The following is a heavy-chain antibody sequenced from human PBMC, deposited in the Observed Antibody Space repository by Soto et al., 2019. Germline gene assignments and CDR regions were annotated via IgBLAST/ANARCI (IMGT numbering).Heavy chain of an antibody. J-gene: IGHJ4*02. D-gene: IGHD3-10*01. CDR3: AKKVNSGPGSQYFDY. CDR2: FRTSGDGGTT. CDR1: GFTFSSYS. V-gene: IGHV3-23*01. Sequence: GGALRLSCAASGFTFSSYSMSWVRQAPGKGLEWVSGFRTSGDGGTTYYADSVKGRFTISRDNSKNMLFLQMNSLRAEDTAIYYCAKKVNSGPGSQYFDYWGQGTLVTVS.